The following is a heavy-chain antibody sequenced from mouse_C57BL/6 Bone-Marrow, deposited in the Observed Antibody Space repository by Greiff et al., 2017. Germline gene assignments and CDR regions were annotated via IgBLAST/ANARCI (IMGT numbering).Heavy chain of an antibody. D-gene: IGHD1-1*01. Sequence: EVKLVESGPELVKPGASVKISCKASGYTFTDYYMNWVKQSHGKSLEWIGDINPNNGGTSYNQKFKGKATLTVDKSSSTAYMELRSLTSEDSAVYYCALRIYYAMDYWGQGTSVTVSS. J-gene: IGHJ4*01. CDR3: ALRIYYAMDY. V-gene: IGHV1-26*01. CDR2: INPNNGGT. CDR1: GYTFTDYY.